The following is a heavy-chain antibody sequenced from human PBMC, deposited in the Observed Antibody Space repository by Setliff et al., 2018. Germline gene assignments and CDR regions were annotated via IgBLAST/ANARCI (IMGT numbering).Heavy chain of an antibody. D-gene: IGHD1-26*01. CDR3: AREGSGSYSLNYYYYMDV. V-gene: IGHV1-8*02. CDR1: GYTFTDYY. Sequence: GASVKVSCKTSGYTFTDYYIHWVRQAPGEGLEWMGWLNPKNNDTSYAQKFQGRVTMTRNTSISTAYMELSSLRSEDTAVYYCAREGSGSYSLNYYYYMDVWGKGTTVTVSS. CDR2: LNPKNNDT. J-gene: IGHJ6*03.